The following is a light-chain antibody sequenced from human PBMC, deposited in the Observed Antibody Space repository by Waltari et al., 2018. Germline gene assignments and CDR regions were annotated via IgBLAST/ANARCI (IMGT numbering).Light chain of an antibody. J-gene: IGLJ2*01. CDR1: SSDVGGYNS. V-gene: IGLV2-11*01. Sequence: QSALTQPRSVSGSPGQSVPISCTGTSSDVGGYNSVSWYHQDPGQAPKLLIFDVSERPSGVSDRFSGSKSGNTASLTISGLQAEDEADYHCCSFAAGNTVIFGGGTKLTVV. CDR2: DVS. CDR3: CSFAAGNTVI.